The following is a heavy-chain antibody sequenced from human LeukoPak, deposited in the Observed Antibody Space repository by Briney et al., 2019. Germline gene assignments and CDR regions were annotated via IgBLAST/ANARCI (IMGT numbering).Heavy chain of an antibody. J-gene: IGHJ4*02. V-gene: IGHV3-23*01. D-gene: IGHD3-3*01. Sequence: PGGSLRLSCAASGVTFSSDAMSWVRHAPGKGLEWVSAISGSGGSTYYADSVKGRFTISRDNSKNTLYLQMNSLRAEDTAVYYCAKEIVNYDFWSGHWKPGAYFDYWGQGTLVTVSS. CDR3: AKEIVNYDFWSGHWKPGAYFDY. CDR1: GVTFSSDA. CDR2: ISGSGGST.